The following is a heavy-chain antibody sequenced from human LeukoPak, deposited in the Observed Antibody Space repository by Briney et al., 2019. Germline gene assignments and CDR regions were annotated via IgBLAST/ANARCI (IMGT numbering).Heavy chain of an antibody. J-gene: IGHJ4*02. D-gene: IGHD5-18*01. V-gene: IGHV1-3*03. CDR3: ARAWRARGYSYGYSY. CDR2: INAGNGNT. CDR1: GYTFTSYA. Sequence: GASVKVSCKASGYTFTSYAMHWVRQAPGQRLEWMGWINAGNGNTKYSQEFQGRVTITRDTSASTAYMELSSLRSEDMAVYYCARAWRARGYSYGYSYWGQGTLVTVSS.